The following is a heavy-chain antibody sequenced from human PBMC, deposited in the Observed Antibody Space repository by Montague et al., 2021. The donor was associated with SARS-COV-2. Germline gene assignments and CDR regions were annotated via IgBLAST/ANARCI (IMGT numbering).Heavy chain of an antibody. J-gene: IGHJ6*02. V-gene: IGHV3-33*01. CDR2: IWYDGSNK. CDR1: GFTFSSYG. Sequence: SLRLSCAASGFTFSSYGMHWVRQAPGKGLEWVAVIWYDGSNKYYADSVKGRFTISRDNSKNTLYLQMNSLRAEDTAVYYCARVVSNYYGMDVWGQGTTVTVS. D-gene: IGHD2-21*01. CDR3: ARVVSNYYGMDV.